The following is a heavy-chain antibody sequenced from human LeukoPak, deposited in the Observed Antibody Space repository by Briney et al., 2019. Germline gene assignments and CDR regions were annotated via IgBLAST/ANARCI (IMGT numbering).Heavy chain of an antibody. D-gene: IGHD2-15*01. CDR3: TTVGCSGSCYSDY. J-gene: IGHJ4*02. CDR2: IKSKTDGGTT. CDR1: GFTFTNAW. V-gene: IGHV3-15*01. Sequence: GGSLRLSCAASGFTFTNAWMIWVRQAPGKGLEWVGRIKSKTDGGTTDYAAPVKGRFTISRDDSKNTLYLQMNSLKTDDTAVYYCTTVGCSGSCYSDYWGQGTLVTVSS.